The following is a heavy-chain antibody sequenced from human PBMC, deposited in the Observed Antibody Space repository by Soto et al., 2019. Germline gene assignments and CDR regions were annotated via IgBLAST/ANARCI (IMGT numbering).Heavy chain of an antibody. CDR3: ARAPGQWLVPLSSNWFDP. J-gene: IGHJ5*02. CDR2: ITGSGGST. D-gene: IGHD6-19*01. Sequence: GGSLRLSCAASGFTFSTYALSWVRQAPGKGLEWVSDITGSGGSTSYADSVKGRFTISRDNSKNTVYLQMNSLRAEDTAVYYCARAPGQWLVPLSSNWFDPWGQGTLVTVSS. CDR1: GFTFSTYA. V-gene: IGHV3-23*01.